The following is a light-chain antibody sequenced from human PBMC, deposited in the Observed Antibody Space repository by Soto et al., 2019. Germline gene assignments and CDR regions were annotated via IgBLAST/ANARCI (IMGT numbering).Light chain of an antibody. CDR1: QGISNR. CDR3: QHYGGMWA. J-gene: IGKJ1*01. Sequence: DIQMTRAAAALSASVGDRVTITCPPRQGISNRLAWYQQKPGKAPKVVIYDASSLESGVPSRFSGSGSGTEFILTINSLPPDDVATYCCQHYGGMWAFGRGTKVDIK. V-gene: IGKV1-5*01. CDR2: DAS.